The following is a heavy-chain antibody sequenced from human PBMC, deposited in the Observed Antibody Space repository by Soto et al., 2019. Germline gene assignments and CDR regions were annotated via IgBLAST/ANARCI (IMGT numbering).Heavy chain of an antibody. V-gene: IGHV1-2*04. J-gene: IGHJ3*02. Sequence: ASVKVSCKASGYTFTGYYMHWVRQAPGQGLEWMGWINPNSGGTNYAQKFQGWVTMTRDTSISTAYMELSRLRSDDTAVYYCARDRRGGCRSSTSCYAFDIWGQGTMVTVSS. CDR1: GYTFTGYY. CDR2: INPNSGGT. D-gene: IGHD2-2*01. CDR3: ARDRRGGCRSSTSCYAFDI.